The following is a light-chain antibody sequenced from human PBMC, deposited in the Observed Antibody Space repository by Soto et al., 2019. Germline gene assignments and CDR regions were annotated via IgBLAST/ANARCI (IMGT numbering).Light chain of an antibody. Sequence: QSVLTQPASVSGSPGQSITISCTGISSDVGSHNLVSWYQQHPGKAPKVMIYEGSKRPSGVSSRFSGSQSGNTASLTISGLQAEDEADYYCCSYAGGSALNYVFGTGTKVTVL. J-gene: IGLJ1*01. CDR3: CSYAGGSALNYV. CDR2: EGS. V-gene: IGLV2-23*01. CDR1: SSDVGSHNL.